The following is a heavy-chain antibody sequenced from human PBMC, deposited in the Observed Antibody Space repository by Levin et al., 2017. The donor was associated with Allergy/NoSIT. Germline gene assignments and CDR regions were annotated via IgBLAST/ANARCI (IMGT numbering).Heavy chain of an antibody. V-gene: IGHV4-30-4*01. D-gene: IGHD2-2*01. J-gene: IGHJ4*02. CDR3: ARGAGYDSTWYWDS. Sequence: NSSETLSLTCTVSGGSVSFGDYYWSWIRQPPGTGLQWIGYTSYSGSPYYSPSLKSRINISIDTSKNQLSLKLSSVTAADTAVYFCARGAGYDSTWYWDSWGQGTLATVSS. CDR1: GGSVSFGDYY. CDR2: TSYSGSP.